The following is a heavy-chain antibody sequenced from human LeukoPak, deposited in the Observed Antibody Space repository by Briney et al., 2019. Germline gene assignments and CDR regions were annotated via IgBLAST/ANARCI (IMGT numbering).Heavy chain of an antibody. CDR3: AKVDSSSWGIPDY. D-gene: IGHD3-22*01. Sequence: PGGSLRLSCAASGFTFSSYAMHWVRQAPGKGLEWVTFIRNDGTTKYYADAVKGRFTISRDNSKNTLYLQMNSLRDEDTGVFYCAKVDSSSWGIPDYWGQGTQVTVSS. J-gene: IGHJ4*02. CDR2: IRNDGTTK. V-gene: IGHV3-30*02. CDR1: GFTFSSYA.